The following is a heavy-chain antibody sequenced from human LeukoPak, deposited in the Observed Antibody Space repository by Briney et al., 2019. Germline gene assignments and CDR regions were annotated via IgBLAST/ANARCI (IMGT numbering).Heavy chain of an antibody. V-gene: IGHV3-9*01. CDR3: AKSDSSGYWYYFDY. CDR1: GFTFDDYA. J-gene: IGHJ4*02. CDR2: ISWNSGSI. D-gene: IGHD3-22*01. Sequence: GGSLRLSCAASGFTFDDYAMHWVRQAPGEGLEWVSGISWNSGSIGYADSVKGRFTISRDNAKNSLYLQMNSLRAEDTALYYCAKSDSSGYWYYFDYWGQGTLVTVSS.